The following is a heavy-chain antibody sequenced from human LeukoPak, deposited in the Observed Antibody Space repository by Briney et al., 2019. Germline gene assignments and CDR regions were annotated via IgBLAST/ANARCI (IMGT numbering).Heavy chain of an antibody. V-gene: IGHV3-66*01. D-gene: IGHD4-17*01. CDR2: IYSGGST. J-gene: IGHJ6*02. CDR3: ARGCTVTPQAPHYYGMDV. CDR1: GFTVSSNY. Sequence: GGSLRLSCAASGFTVSSNYMSWVRQAPGKGLEWVSVIYSGGSTYYADSVKGRFTISRDNSKNTLYLQMNSLRAEDTAVYYCARGCTVTPQAPHYYGMDVWGQGTTVTVSS.